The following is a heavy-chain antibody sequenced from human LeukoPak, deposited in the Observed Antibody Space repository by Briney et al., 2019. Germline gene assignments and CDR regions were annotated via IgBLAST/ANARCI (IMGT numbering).Heavy chain of an antibody. CDR2: MSYHGSHT. J-gene: IGHJ2*01. Sequence: GRSLRLSCAASGFIFSSFAMHWVRQAPGKGLEWVAGMSYHGSHTYFADSVKGRFSISRDDSKNTLYLRMNSLRVEDTAVYFCARDPERLAQGYFDVWGRGTLVTVSS. CDR3: ARDPERLAQGYFDV. CDR1: GFIFSSFA. V-gene: IGHV3-30*04.